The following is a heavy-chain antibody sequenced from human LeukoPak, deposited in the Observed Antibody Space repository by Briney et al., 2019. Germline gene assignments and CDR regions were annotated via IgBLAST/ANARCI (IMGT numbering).Heavy chain of an antibody. Sequence: GGPLTLLCTLCGFILSRYDMSWLRGARGEGVEGVSAIRGSCGSTYYADSVKGRFTISRDNSKNTPYLQMISLRAEDTAVYYCAKDRRYYGSGSPANWFDPWGQGTLGTVSS. J-gene: IGHJ5*02. CDR1: GFILSRYD. D-gene: IGHD3-10*01. CDR3: AKDRRYYGSGSPANWFDP. V-gene: IGHV3-23*01. CDR2: IRGSCGST.